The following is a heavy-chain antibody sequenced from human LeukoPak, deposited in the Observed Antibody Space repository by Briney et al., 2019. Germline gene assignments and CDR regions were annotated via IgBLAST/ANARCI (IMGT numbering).Heavy chain of an antibody. D-gene: IGHD1-14*01. V-gene: IGHV1-69*06. CDR1: GYTFTGYY. CDR3: ARVSRKGLAY. Sequence: SVKVSCKASGYTFTGYYMHWVRQAPGQGLEWMGGIIPIFGTANYAQKFQGRVTITADKSTSTAYMELSSLRSEDTAVYYCARVSRKGLAYWGQGTLVTVSS. CDR2: IIPIFGTA. J-gene: IGHJ4*02.